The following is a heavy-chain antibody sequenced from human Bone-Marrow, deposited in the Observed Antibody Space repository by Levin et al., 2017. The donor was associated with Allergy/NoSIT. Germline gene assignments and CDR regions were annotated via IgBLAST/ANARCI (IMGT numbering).Heavy chain of an antibody. V-gene: IGHV3-48*02. J-gene: IGHJ4*02. D-gene: IGHD2-21*01. CDR1: GFTFNRYS. CDR3: ARALTVAEDDDV. Sequence: GGSLRLSCAASGFTFNRYSMNWVRQTPGKGLEWVSYISSSSGIKYYADSVKGRFTISRDNAKSSLYLQMNSLRDEDTAMYYCARALTVAEDDDVWGQGTLVTVSS. CDR2: ISSSSGIK.